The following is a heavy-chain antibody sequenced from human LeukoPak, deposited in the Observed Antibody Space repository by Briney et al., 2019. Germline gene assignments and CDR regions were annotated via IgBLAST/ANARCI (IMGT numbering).Heavy chain of an antibody. V-gene: IGHV4-39*01. CDR3: ATQKGGDKVGFDP. CDR2: IYYSGST. D-gene: IGHD3-16*01. CDR1: GGSISSTNYY. Sequence: SETLSLTCTVSGGSISSTNYYWDWIRQPPGKGLEWIGNIYYSGSTYYNPSLKSRVTISVDTSKNQFSLKLSSVTAADTAMYYCATQKGGDKVGFDPWGQGTLVTVSS. J-gene: IGHJ5*02.